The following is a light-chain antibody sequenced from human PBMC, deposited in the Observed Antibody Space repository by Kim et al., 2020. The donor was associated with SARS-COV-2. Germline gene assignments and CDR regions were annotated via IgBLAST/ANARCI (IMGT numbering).Light chain of an antibody. CDR2: AAS. Sequence: IQLTQSPSSLPASVGDRVTITCRASHDIDIYLSWYQHKPGRAPKLLIYAASNLQSGVPSRFSGSGSGTDFSLTIISLQPEDFATYYCQQSYTIPTFGQGTKVDIK. CDR3: QQSYTIPT. CDR1: HDIDIY. J-gene: IGKJ1*01. V-gene: IGKV1-39*01.